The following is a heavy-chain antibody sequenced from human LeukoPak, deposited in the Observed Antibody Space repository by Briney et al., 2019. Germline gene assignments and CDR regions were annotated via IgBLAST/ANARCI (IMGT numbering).Heavy chain of an antibody. Sequence: PGGSLRLSCAASGFTFSSYWMSWVRQAPGKGLEWVANIKQDGSEKHYVDSVKGRFTISRDNSKNTLYLQMNSLRAEDTAVYYCAKGRNWLVLWFGELLSGDYYYYGMDVWGQGTTVTVSS. V-gene: IGHV3-7*03. CDR2: IKQDGSEK. D-gene: IGHD3-10*01. CDR3: AKGRNWLVLWFGELLSGDYYYYGMDV. CDR1: GFTFSSYW. J-gene: IGHJ6*02.